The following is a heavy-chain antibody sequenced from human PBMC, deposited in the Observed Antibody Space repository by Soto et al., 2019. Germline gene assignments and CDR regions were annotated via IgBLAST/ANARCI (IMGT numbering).Heavy chain of an antibody. CDR1: GGSISSSRCH. J-gene: IGHJ3*02. Sequence: SETLSLTCTVSGGSISSSRCHWGWIRQPPGKGLEWIASIKCSGTTFYNPSLKSRVTLSVDTSKNQFALKLSSVTAADTAVYYCARVWGDVFDIWAQGTMVPVSS. CDR3: ARVWGDVFDI. CDR2: IKCSGTT. V-gene: IGHV4-39*06. D-gene: IGHD7-27*01.